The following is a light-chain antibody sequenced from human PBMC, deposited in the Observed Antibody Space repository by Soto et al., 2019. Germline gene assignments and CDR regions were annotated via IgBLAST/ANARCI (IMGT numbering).Light chain of an antibody. CDR1: QSVNRY. CDR2: DAS. CDR3: QQRDIWPWT. J-gene: IGKJ1*01. Sequence: EIVLPQSPATLSLSPGERAALSCWASQSVNRYLVWYQQKPGQAPRLLMYDASKRATGIPARFSGSGSGTDFTLTISSLEPEDFAVYYCQQRDIWPWTFGQGTKVDIK. V-gene: IGKV3-11*01.